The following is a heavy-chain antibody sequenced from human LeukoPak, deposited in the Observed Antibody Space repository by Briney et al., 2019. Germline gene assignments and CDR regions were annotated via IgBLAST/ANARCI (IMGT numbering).Heavy chain of an antibody. J-gene: IGHJ4*02. CDR1: GYTSTGAY. CDR2: INPNSGGT. D-gene: IGHD3-10*01. CDR3: ARVTIGDY. Sequence: ASVKDSCKPPGYTSTGAYMHTGRPTPGQRLEWMGRINPNSGGTNDAQTFRGRDTMTRDTSLSTAHMGQRRLRSDYTAVYYCARVTIGDYWGQGTLVTVSS. V-gene: IGHV1-2*06.